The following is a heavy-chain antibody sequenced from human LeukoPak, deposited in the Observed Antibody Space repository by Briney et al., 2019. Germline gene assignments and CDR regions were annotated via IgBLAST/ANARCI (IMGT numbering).Heavy chain of an antibody. CDR1: GFTFSSYA. J-gene: IGHJ3*02. Sequence: PGGSLRLSCAVSGFTFSSYAMHWVRQAPGQGLEWMGWISVYNGNTNYAQKLQGRVTMTTDTSTSTAYVELRSLRSDDTAVFYCARKGYIRNYRADDAFDIWGQGTMVTVSS. D-gene: IGHD1-14*01. V-gene: IGHV1-18*01. CDR3: ARKGYIRNYRADDAFDI. CDR2: ISVYNGNT.